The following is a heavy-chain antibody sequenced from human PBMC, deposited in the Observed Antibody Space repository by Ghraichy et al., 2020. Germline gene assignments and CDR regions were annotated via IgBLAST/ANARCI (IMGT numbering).Heavy chain of an antibody. D-gene: IGHD4-11*01. CDR3: VRLHRNYEISWFDP. CDR2: IYYSGST. J-gene: IGHJ5*02. V-gene: IGHV4-31*03. Sequence: SETLSLTCSVSGASIASGDYYWSWIRRGKGLECIGYIYYSGSTYYNPSLKSRVAIFVDTSKNQFSMKLRSVTAADTAIYYCVRLHRNYEISWFDPWGQGTLVTVSS. CDR1: GASIASGDYY.